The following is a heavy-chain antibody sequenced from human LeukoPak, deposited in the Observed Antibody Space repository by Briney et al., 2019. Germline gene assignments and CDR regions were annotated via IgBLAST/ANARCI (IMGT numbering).Heavy chain of an antibody. CDR1: GGSISSSSYY. D-gene: IGHD5-12*01. CDR2: IYYSGST. V-gene: IGHV4-39*07. CDR3: ARDFKGYGYSGNGYMDV. J-gene: IGHJ6*03. Sequence: SETLSLTCTVSGGSISSSSYYWGWIRQPPGKGLEWIGSIYYSGSTYYNPSLKSRVTISVDTSKTQCSLKLSSVTAADTAVYYCARDFKGYGYSGNGYMDVWGKGTTVTVSS.